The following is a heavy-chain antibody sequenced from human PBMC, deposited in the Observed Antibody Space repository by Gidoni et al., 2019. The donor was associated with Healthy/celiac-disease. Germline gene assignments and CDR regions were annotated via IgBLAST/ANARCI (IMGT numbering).Heavy chain of an antibody. Sequence: QVQLVESGGGVVQPGRSLRLSCAAAGSTFSTDGIHWVRQAPGKGLEWVAVISYDGSNKYYADSVNGRFTISRDNSKNTLYLQMNSLRAEDTAVYYCAKDLIGSGSYYPSLDYWGHGTLVTVSS. V-gene: IGHV3-30*18. D-gene: IGHD1-26*01. CDR3: AKDLIGSGSYYPSLDY. CDR2: ISYDGSNK. CDR1: GSTFSTDG. J-gene: IGHJ4*01.